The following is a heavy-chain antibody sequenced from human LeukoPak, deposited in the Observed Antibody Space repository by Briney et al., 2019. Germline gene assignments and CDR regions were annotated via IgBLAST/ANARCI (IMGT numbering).Heavy chain of an antibody. J-gene: IGHJ2*01. Sequence: GGSLRLSCAASGFTFRMSDMAWVRQAPGKGLEWVSSVSTSSSYIYYADSLRGRFTISRDNAKNSLFLQMNSLRAEDTAVYYCARSELGAAYWYFDLWGRGTLVTVSS. CDR2: VSTSSSYI. D-gene: IGHD1-14*01. CDR3: ARSELGAAYWYFDL. V-gene: IGHV3-21*01. CDR1: GFTFRMSD.